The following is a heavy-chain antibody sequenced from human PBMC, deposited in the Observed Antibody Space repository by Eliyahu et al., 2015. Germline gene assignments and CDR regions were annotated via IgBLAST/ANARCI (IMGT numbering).Heavy chain of an antibody. Sequence: QVQLVESGGGVVQPGRSLRLSCAASGFTXXSYGXHWXRQAPGKGLEWVAVISYDGSNKYYADSVKGRFTISRDNSKNTLYLQMNSLRAEDTAVYYCAKGLGGYSYGRTFDYWGQGTLVTVSS. D-gene: IGHD5-18*01. CDR1: GFTXXSYG. CDR3: AKGLGGYSYGRTFDY. J-gene: IGHJ4*02. CDR2: ISYDGSNK. V-gene: IGHV3-30*18.